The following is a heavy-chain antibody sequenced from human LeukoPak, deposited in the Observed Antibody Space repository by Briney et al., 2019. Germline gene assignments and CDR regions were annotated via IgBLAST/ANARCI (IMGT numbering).Heavy chain of an antibody. V-gene: IGHV4-39*07. CDR2: IYTSGST. D-gene: IGHD2-2*02. J-gene: IGHJ6*02. CDR1: GGSISSSSYY. Sequence: PSETLSLTCTVSGGSISSSSYYWGWIRQPPGKGLEWIGRIYTSGSTNYNPSLKSRVTMSVDTSKNQFSLKLNSVTAADTAVYYCARESSTSCYRCMDVWGQGTTVTVSS. CDR3: ARESSTSCYRCMDV.